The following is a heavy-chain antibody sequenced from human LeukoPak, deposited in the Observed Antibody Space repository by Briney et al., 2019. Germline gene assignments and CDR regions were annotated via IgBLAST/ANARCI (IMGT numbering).Heavy chain of an antibody. D-gene: IGHD3-3*01. CDR2: ISGDGGST. Sequence: GGSLRLSCAASGFTFDDYAMHWVRQAPGKGLEWVSLISGDGGSTYYADSVKGRFTISRDNSKNSLYLQMNSLRTEDIALYYCAKDSLYDFWSGYYTGIESGYYYGMDVWGQGTTVTVSS. CDR1: GFTFDDYA. V-gene: IGHV3-43*02. J-gene: IGHJ6*02. CDR3: AKDSLYDFWSGYYTGIESGYYYGMDV.